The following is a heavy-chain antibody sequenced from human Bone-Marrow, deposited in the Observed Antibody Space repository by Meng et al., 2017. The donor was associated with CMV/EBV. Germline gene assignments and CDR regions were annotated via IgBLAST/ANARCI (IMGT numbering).Heavy chain of an antibody. CDR1: GGSIITTNYF. V-gene: IGHV4-61*05. CDR3: ARVGAVGSSTPKDV. J-gene: IGHJ6*02. D-gene: IGHD2-2*01. Sequence: SETLSLTCTVSGGSIITTNYFWAWIRQPPGKGLEWIGYIYYSGSTNYNPSLKSRVTISVDTSKNQFSLKLSSVTAADTAVYYCARVGAVGSSTPKDVWGRGTTVTVSS. CDR2: IYYSGST.